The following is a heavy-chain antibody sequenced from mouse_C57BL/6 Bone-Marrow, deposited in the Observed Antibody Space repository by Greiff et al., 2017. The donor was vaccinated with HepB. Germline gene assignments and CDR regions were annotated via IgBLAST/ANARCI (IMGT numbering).Heavy chain of an antibody. Sequence: LVESGAELARPGASVKLSCKASGYTFTSYGISWVKQRTGQGLEWIGEIYPRSGNTYYNEKIKGKATLTADTSSRTAFMELRRLTSEASAVYFCTRADYDYGWFAYWGQGTLVTVSA. CDR3: TRADYDYGWFAY. D-gene: IGHD2-4*01. CDR2: IYPRSGNT. J-gene: IGHJ3*01. V-gene: IGHV1-81*01. CDR1: GYTFTSYG.